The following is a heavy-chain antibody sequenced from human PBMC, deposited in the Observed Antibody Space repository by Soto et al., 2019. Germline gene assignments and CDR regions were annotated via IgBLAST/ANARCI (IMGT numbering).Heavy chain of an antibody. D-gene: IGHD2-2*02. J-gene: IGHJ4*02. CDR3: ATRFYTSGVLFDY. V-gene: IGHV4-59*11. CDR2: IYNGGRT. Sequence: QVQLQESGPGLVKTSETLSLTCTVSGGSISDHYYMWIRQSPGKGLEYIGYIYNGGRTDYNPSLKSRVIISVDTSKNQFSLKLTAVTAADTAVYYFATRFYTSGVLFDYWGQGTPVTVSS. CDR1: GGSISDHY.